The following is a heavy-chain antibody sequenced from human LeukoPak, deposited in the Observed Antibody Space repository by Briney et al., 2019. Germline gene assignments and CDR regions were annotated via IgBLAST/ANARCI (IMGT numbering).Heavy chain of an antibody. J-gene: IGHJ5*02. D-gene: IGHD2-2*01. V-gene: IGHV4-34*01. Sequence: SETLSLTCAVYGGSFSGYYWSWIRQPPGKGLEWIGEINHSGSTNYNPSLKSRVTISVDTSKNQFSLKLSSVTAADTAVYYCARGGYCSSTSCRLLEPSNWFDPWGQGTLVTVSS. CDR2: INHSGST. CDR1: GGSFSGYY. CDR3: ARGGYCSSTSCRLLEPSNWFDP.